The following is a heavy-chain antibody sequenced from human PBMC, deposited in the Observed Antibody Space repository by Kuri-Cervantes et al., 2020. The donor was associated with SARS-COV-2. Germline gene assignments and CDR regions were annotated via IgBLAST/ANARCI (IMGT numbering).Heavy chain of an antibody. CDR3: ARGRREYQLLFEGFGY. CDR1: GFTFTSYA. V-gene: IGHV3-23*01. CDR2: ISGSGDST. J-gene: IGHJ4*02. Sequence: GESLKISFAASGFTFTSYAMSWVRLAPGKGLEWVSAISGSGDSTYYADSVKGRFTISRDNSRNTLYLQMNSLRAGDTAVYYCARGRREYQLLFEGFGYWGQGSLVTVSS. D-gene: IGHD2-2*01.